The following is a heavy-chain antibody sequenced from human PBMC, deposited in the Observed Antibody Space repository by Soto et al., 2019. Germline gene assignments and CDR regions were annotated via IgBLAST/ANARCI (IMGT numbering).Heavy chain of an antibody. D-gene: IGHD3-10*01. CDR3: AKSVITMVRGATDY. V-gene: IGHV3-30*18. CDR1: GFTFSSYG. CDR2: ISYDGSNK. Sequence: QVQLVESGGGVVQPGRSLRLSCAASGFTFSSYGMHWVRQAPGKGLEWVAVISYDGSNKYYADSVKGRFTISRDNSKNTLYLQMNSLRAEDTAVYYCAKSVITMVRGATDYWGQGTLVTVSS. J-gene: IGHJ4*02.